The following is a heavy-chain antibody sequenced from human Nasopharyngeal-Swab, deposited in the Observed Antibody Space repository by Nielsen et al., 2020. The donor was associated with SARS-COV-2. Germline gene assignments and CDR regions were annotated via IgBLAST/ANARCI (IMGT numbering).Heavy chain of an antibody. CDR3: ARDAGYNWTRHGMDV. J-gene: IGHJ6*02. CDR1: GYTFTDYY. Sequence: ASVKVSCKASGYTFTDYYIYWVRQAPGQGLEWMGWISAYNGNTNYAQKLQGRVTMTTDTSTSTAYMELRSLRSDDTAVYYCARDAGYNWTRHGMDVWGQGTTVTVSS. CDR2: ISAYNGNT. D-gene: IGHD1-1*01. V-gene: IGHV1-18*01.